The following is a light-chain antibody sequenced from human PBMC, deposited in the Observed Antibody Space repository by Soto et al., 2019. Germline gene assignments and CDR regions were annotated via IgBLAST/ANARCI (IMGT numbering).Light chain of an antibody. J-gene: IGLJ2*01. Sequence: QSVLTQPASVSGSPGQSITISCIGTSSDIGSYNLVSWYQQHPGKAPKLIIYEGTKRPSGVSNRLSGSKSGNTASLIISGLQAADEADYYCCSYAISGTVLFGGGTKLTVL. CDR1: SSDIGSYNL. CDR2: EGT. CDR3: CSYAISGTVL. V-gene: IGLV2-23*01.